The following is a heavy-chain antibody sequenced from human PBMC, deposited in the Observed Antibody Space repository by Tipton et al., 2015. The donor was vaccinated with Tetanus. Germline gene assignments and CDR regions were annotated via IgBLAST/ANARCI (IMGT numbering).Heavy chain of an antibody. CDR1: GFTFSHFA. J-gene: IGHJ4*02. CDR3: AKEDRRRAEYYFDF. V-gene: IGHV3-23*01. CDR2: LSHDGGNI. D-gene: IGHD2/OR15-2a*01. Sequence: SLRLSCVASGFTFSHFAVSWVRRAPGRGLEWVSSLSHDGGNIYYADFARGRFTISRDNSKNTVYLQMNNLRAEDTAVYFCAKEDRRRAEYYFDFWGQGTLVTVSS.